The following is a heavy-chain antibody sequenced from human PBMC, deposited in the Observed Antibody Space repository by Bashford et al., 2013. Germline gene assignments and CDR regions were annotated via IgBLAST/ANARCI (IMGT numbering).Heavy chain of an antibody. CDR3: ARDGPVVGVWNAFDV. Sequence: ASVKVSCKASGYTFTGYYMHWVRQATGQGLEWMGWMNPNSGNTGYAQKFQGRVTMTRDTSISTAYMELSSLRSDDTAVYFCARDGPVVGVWNAFDVWGQGTVVTVSS. CDR2: MNPNSGNT. CDR1: GYTFTGYY. J-gene: IGHJ3*01. V-gene: IGHV1-2*02. D-gene: IGHD1-26*01.